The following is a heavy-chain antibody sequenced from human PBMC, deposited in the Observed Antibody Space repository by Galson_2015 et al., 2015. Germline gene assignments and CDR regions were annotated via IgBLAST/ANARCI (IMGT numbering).Heavy chain of an antibody. V-gene: IGHV3-74*01. CDR3: ARVGHTSGWVDY. D-gene: IGHD6-19*01. CDR2: IKSDDSST. J-gene: IGHJ4*02. CDR1: GFTFSSYW. Sequence: SLRLSCAASGFTFSSYWMHWVRQVPGKGLVWVSRIKSDDSSTTYADSVKGRFTISRDNAKNTLYLQMNSLRAEDTAVYYCARVGHTSGWVDYWGQGTLVTVSS.